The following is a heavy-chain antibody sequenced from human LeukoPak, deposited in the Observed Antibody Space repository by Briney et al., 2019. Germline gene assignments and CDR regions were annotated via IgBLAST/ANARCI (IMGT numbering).Heavy chain of an antibody. CDR2: IIPIPGIA. CDR3: GRDGQYLLRQYDAFDI. J-gene: IGHJ3*02. Sequence: ASVKVSCKASGGTFSSYTISWVRQAPGQGLEWMGRIIPIPGIANYAQKFQGRVTITADKSTSTAYMELRSRRSEDTAVYYCGRDGQYLLRQYDAFDIWGQGTKVTVSS. D-gene: IGHD2-15*01. CDR1: GGTFSSYT. V-gene: IGHV1-69*04.